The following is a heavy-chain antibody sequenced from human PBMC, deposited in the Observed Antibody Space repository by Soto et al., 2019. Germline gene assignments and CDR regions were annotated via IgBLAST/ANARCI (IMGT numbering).Heavy chain of an antibody. J-gene: IGHJ4*02. Sequence: EVQLLESGGGLVQPGGSLRLACAASGFSFSSYAMVWVRQAPGKGLEWVAVISARGGSSYFADSVKGRFTISRDNSMNVLSLEMNSPRAEDTATYFCAKGSIEYRASVDHWGQGTPVLVSS. CDR3: AKGSIEYRASVDH. CDR2: ISARGGSS. V-gene: IGHV3-23*01. CDR1: GFSFSSYA. D-gene: IGHD5-12*01.